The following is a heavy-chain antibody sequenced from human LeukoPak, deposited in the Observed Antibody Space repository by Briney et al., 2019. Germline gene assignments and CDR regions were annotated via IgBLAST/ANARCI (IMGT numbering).Heavy chain of an antibody. CDR3: AQPDF. Sequence: HAGGSLRLSCVASGITFRSSSMHWVRQAPGKGLEWLASIRFDGSTKYYADSVKGRFTVSRDNSKSTLYLQMNSLRAEDTAVYYCAQPDFWGQGTLVTVSS. CDR1: GITFRSSS. CDR2: IRFDGSTK. V-gene: IGHV3-30*02. J-gene: IGHJ4*02.